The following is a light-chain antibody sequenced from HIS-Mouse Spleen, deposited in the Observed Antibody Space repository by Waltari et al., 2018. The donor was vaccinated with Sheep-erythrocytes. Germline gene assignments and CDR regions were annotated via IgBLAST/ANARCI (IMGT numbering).Light chain of an antibody. CDR3: CSYAGSSTLV. CDR2: EGS. Sequence: QSALTQPASVSGSPGQSITISCTGTSSDVVMYNLVSWYQQHPGKAPKLMIYEGSKRPSGVSNRFSGSKSGNTASLTISGLQAEDEADYYCCSYAGSSTLVFGGGTKLTVL. V-gene: IGLV2-23*01. J-gene: IGLJ2*01. CDR1: SSDVVMYNL.